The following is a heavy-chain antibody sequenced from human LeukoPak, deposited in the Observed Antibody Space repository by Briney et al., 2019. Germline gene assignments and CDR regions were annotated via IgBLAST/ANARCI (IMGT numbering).Heavy chain of an antibody. CDR1: GFTFTTYG. CDR2: IWNDGSYK. J-gene: IGHJ4*02. CDR3: ARDLWQQMIQGYDY. D-gene: IGHD6-13*01. Sequence: PGGSLRLSCAASGFTFTTYGMRWVRQAPGKGREWVAVIWNDGSYKHYADSVKGRFTISRDDSKNTLYLQMNCLRAEYTAVYYCARDLWQQMIQGYDYWGQGTLVTVSS. V-gene: IGHV3-33*01.